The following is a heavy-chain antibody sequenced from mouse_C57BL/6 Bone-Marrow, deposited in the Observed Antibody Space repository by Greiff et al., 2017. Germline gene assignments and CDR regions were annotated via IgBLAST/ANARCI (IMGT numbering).Heavy chain of an antibody. CDR1: GYTFTSYW. J-gene: IGHJ3*01. CDR3: AISPRWLLFAY. V-gene: IGHV1-69*01. D-gene: IGHD2-3*01. CDR2: IDPSDSYT. Sequence: VQLQQPGAELVMPGASVKLSCKASGYTFTSYWMHWVKQRHGQGLEWIGEIDPSDSYTNYNQKFKGKSTLTVDKSSSTAYMQLSSLTSEDSAVDYCAISPRWLLFAYWGQGTLVTVSA.